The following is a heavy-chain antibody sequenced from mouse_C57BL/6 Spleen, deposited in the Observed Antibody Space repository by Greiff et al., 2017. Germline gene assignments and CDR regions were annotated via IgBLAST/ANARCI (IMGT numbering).Heavy chain of an antibody. CDR2: IDPNSGGT. CDR1: GYTFTSYW. D-gene: IGHD2-4*01. Sequence: QVQLQQPGAELVKPGASVKLSCKASGYTFTSYWMHWVKQRPGRGLEWIGRIDPNSGGTKYNEKFKSKATLTVDKPSSTAYMQLSSLTSEDSAVYYCARKEYDYDWFAYWGQGTLVTVSA. CDR3: ARKEYDYDWFAY. J-gene: IGHJ3*01. V-gene: IGHV1-72*01.